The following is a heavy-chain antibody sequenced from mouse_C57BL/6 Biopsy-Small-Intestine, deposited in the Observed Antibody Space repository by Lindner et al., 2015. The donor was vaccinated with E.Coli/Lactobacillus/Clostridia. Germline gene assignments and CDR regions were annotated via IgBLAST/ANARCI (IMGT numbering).Heavy chain of an antibody. CDR3: ARGQSGDSSGYYRDY. CDR1: GYTFTSYA. J-gene: IGHJ4*01. V-gene: IGHV1-84*02. Sequence: SVKVSCKASGYTFTSYAMHWVRQAPGQRLEWMGWINAGNGNTKYSQKFQGRVTITRDTSASTAYMELSSLRSEDTAVYYCARGQSGDSSGYYRDYWGQGTLVTVSS. CDR2: INAGNGNT. D-gene: IGHD2-3*01.